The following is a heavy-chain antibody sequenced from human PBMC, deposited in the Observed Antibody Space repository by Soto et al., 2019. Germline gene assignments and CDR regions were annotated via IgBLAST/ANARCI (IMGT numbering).Heavy chain of an antibody. D-gene: IGHD3-3*01. Sequence: PGGSLRLSCAASGFTFSNAWMNWVRQAPGKGLKWVGRIKSKTDGGTTDYAAPVKGRFTISRDDSKNTLYLQMNSLKTEDTAVYYCTTGATGPPITIFGVVPHYYYGMDVWGQGTTVTVSS. V-gene: IGHV3-15*07. CDR2: IKSKTDGGTT. J-gene: IGHJ6*02. CDR1: GFTFSNAW. CDR3: TTGATGPPITIFGVVPHYYYGMDV.